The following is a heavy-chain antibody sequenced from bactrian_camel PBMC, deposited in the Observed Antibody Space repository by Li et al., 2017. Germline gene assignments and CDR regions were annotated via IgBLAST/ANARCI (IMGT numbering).Heavy chain of an antibody. CDR1: GPMYGYYC. CDR3: AADRLACLTQMPRPMSPRAYNL. Sequence: VQLVESGGGSVQAGGSLRLSCAVSGPMYGYYCMGWFRQAPGKGLEWVSTINSGGSTTYYVDSLKGRFTISRDNAKNTVYLQMNSLKVEDTAMYYCAADRLACLTQMPRPMSPRAYNLWGQGTQVTVS. V-gene: IGHV3S40*01. CDR2: INSGGSTT. J-gene: IGHJ4*01. D-gene: IGHD1*01.